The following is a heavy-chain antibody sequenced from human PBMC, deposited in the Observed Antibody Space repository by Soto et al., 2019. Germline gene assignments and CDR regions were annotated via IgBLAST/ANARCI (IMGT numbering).Heavy chain of an antibody. J-gene: IGHJ6*02. Sequence: SETLSLTCAVYGGSFSGYYWSWIRQPPGKGLEWIGEINHSGSTNYNPSLKSRVTISVDTSKNQFSLKLSSVTAADTAVYYCARGTTGSIAARPPYYYYGMDVWGQGTTVTVS. D-gene: IGHD6-6*01. CDR2: INHSGST. CDR3: ARGTTGSIAARPPYYYYGMDV. CDR1: GGSFSGYY. V-gene: IGHV4-34*01.